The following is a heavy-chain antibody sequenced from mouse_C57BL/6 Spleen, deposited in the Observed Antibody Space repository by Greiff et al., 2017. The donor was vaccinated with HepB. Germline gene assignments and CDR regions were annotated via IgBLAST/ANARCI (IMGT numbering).Heavy chain of an antibody. CDR3: ARYYYGGSHAMDY. Sequence: VQLQQSGAELVKPGASVKISCKASGYAFSSYWMNWVKQRPGKGLEWIGQIYPGDGDTNYNGKFKGKATLTADKSSSTAYMQRSSLTSEDSAVYFCARYYYGGSHAMDYWGQGTSVNVSS. V-gene: IGHV1-80*01. CDR1: GYAFSSYW. CDR2: IYPGDGDT. J-gene: IGHJ4*01. D-gene: IGHD1-1*01.